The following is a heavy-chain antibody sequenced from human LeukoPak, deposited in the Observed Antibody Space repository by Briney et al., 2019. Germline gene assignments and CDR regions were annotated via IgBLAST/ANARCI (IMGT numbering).Heavy chain of an antibody. CDR1: GFTFSSYA. CDR3: ATRGGAAGY. D-gene: IGHD6-13*01. J-gene: IGHJ4*02. CDR2: ISGSGGST. Sequence: PGGSLRLSCAASGFTFSSYAMSWVRQAPGKGLEWVSAISGSGGSTYYADSVKGRFTISRDNSKNALYLRMNSLRAEDTAVYYCATRGGAAGYWGQGTLVTVSS. V-gene: IGHV3-23*01.